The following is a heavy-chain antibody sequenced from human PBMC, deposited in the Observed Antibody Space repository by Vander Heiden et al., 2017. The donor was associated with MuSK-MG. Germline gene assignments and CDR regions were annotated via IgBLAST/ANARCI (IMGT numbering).Heavy chain of an antibody. D-gene: IGHD3-3*01. J-gene: IGHJ6*03. CDR3: ARYFNFWSNSPLLWYMDV. CDR1: GYTFTSYA. Sequence: QVQLVQSGGEVKKPGASVKVSCKASGYTFTSYAISWVRQAPGQGPEWMGWISVYNGNTEKAQKFQGRLTMTTDTSTSTAYMDLTSLTSDDTAVYYCARYFNFWSNSPLLWYMDVWGQGTTVTVSS. V-gene: IGHV1-18*01. CDR2: ISVYNGNT.